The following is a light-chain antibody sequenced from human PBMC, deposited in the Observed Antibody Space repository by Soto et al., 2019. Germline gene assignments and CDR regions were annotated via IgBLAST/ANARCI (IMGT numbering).Light chain of an antibody. Sequence: QSALTQPASVSGSPGQSINISCPGTTSDVGGYNYVSLYQQHPGKAPKLMICEVSNRPSGVSNRFSGSKSGNTASLTISGLQAEDEADYYCSSYTSSGTLVVFGGGTKVTVL. CDR3: SSYTSSGTLVV. CDR2: EVS. CDR1: TSDVGGYNY. V-gene: IGLV2-14*01. J-gene: IGLJ2*01.